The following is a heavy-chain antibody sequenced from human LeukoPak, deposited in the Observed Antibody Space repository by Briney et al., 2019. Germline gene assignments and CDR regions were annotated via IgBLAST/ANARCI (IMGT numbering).Heavy chain of an antibody. Sequence: GGSLRLSCAASGFTFSNAWMSWVRQAPGKGLEWVGRIKSKIDGGTTDYAAPVKGRFTISRDDSKNTLYLQMNSLKTEDTAVYYCAQFSWSQGTLVTVSS. CDR2: IKSKIDGGTT. V-gene: IGHV3-15*01. CDR3: AQFS. J-gene: IGHJ4*02. D-gene: IGHD5-24*01. CDR1: GFTFSNAW.